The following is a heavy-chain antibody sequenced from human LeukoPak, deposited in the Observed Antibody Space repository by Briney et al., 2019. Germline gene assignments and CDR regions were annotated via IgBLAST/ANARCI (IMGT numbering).Heavy chain of an antibody. D-gene: IGHD6-6*01. CDR3: ARDLGIAARPDY. CDR2: IYHSGST. Sequence: PSETLSLTCTVSGYSISSGYYWGWIRQPPGKGLEWIGSIYHSGSTYYNPSLKSRVTMSVDTSKNQFSLKLSSVTAADTAVYYCARDLGIAARPDYWGQGTLVTVSS. V-gene: IGHV4-38-2*02. J-gene: IGHJ4*02. CDR1: GYSISSGYY.